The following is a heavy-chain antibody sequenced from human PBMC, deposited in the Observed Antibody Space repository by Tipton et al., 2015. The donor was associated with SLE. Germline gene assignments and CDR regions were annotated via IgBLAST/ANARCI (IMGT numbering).Heavy chain of an antibody. CDR3: ARLNYDYIWGSYRFDY. V-gene: IGHV4-38-2*01. CDR2: IYHNGNT. Sequence: LRLSCSASGFTVSSNYINWVRQAPGKGLEWIGSIYHNGNTYNNPSLKGRVTISRDPSKNQFSVKLNSVTAADTAVYYCARLNYDYIWGSYRFDYWGQGTLVTVSS. CDR1: GFTVSSNY. J-gene: IGHJ4*02. D-gene: IGHD3-16*02.